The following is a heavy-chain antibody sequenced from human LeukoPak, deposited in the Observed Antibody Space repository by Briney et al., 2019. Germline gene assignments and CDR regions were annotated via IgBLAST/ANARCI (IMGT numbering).Heavy chain of an antibody. CDR2: IFYSRST. J-gene: IGHJ4*02. D-gene: IGHD2-2*01. V-gene: IGHV4-39*07. Sequence: PSETLSLTCTVSGGTISTSSYYWGWVRQPPGKGLEWIGNIFYSRSTYYSPSLKNRVTISLDTSKKQFSLKLTSVTAADTAIYYCATEYCASSSCRFDSWGQGTLVTVSS. CDR3: ATEYCASSSCRFDS. CDR1: GGTISTSSYY.